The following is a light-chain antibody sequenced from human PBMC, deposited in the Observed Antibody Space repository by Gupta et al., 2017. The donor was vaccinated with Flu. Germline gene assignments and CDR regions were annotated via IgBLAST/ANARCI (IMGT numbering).Light chain of an antibody. CDR1: SSNIGSNT. CDR2: NDN. V-gene: IGLV1-44*01. J-gene: IGLJ2*01. Sequence: RVIISCSGSSSNIGSNTVNWYQQFPGSDPKVLSYNDNERPSGVPDRFSASKSGTSASLAISGLQSEDEADYDCADWDDSLNGVVFGGGTKLTVL. CDR3: ADWDDSLNGVV.